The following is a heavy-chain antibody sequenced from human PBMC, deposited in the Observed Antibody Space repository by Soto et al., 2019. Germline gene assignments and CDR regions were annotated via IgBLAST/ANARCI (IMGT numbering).Heavy chain of an antibody. Sequence: EVQLVESGGGLVQPGGSLRHSCAASGFTLSSFWMTWVRQAPGKGLEWVASIKQDGSETYYVDSVKGRFTISRDNPKNTLYLQMNSLRVGDTAVYYCARPPHGMDVWGQGTTVTVSS. CDR2: IKQDGSET. CDR3: ARPPHGMDV. CDR1: GFTLSSFW. J-gene: IGHJ6*02. V-gene: IGHV3-7*03.